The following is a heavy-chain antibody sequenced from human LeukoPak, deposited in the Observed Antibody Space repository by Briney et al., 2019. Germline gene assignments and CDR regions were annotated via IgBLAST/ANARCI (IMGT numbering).Heavy chain of an antibody. V-gene: IGHV1-2*02. Sequence: ASVKVSCKASGYTFTGYYMHWVRQAPGQGLEWMGWINPNSGGTNYAQKFQGRVTMTRDTSISTAYMELSRLRSDDTAVYYCASWDTVTGITMIVADHDYWGQGTLVTVSS. J-gene: IGHJ4*02. CDR1: GYTFTGYY. D-gene: IGHD3-22*01. CDR2: INPNSGGT. CDR3: ASWDTVTGITMIVADHDY.